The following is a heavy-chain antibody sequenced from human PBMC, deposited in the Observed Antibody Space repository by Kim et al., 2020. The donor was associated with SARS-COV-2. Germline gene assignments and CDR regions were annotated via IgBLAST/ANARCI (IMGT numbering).Heavy chain of an antibody. CDR2: SSHSGST. CDR1: GGSFSGNY. Sequence: SETLSLTCTVYGGSFSGNYWSWIRNRPRKGMEWVGESSHSGSTNYNPSPKSRVTITVATSKYQHSLKLSPVSAADAAAYVCASGTRQSLYRHSDYYMD. J-gene: IGHJ6*03. D-gene: IGHD6-19*01. V-gene: IGHV4-34*01. CDR3: ASGTRQSLYRHSDYYMD.